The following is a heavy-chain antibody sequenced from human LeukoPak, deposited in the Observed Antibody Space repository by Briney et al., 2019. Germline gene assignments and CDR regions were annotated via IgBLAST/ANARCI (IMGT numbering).Heavy chain of an antibody. V-gene: IGHV1-2*06. Sequence: ASVKVSCKASGYTFTGYYMHWVRQAPGQGLEWMGRINPNSGGTNYAQKFQGRVTMTRDTSISTAYMELSRLRSEDTAVYYCATNLYYYDSSGSNFQHWGQGTLVTVSS. CDR3: ATNLYYYDSSGSNFQH. D-gene: IGHD3-22*01. CDR1: GYTFTGYY. J-gene: IGHJ1*01. CDR2: INPNSGGT.